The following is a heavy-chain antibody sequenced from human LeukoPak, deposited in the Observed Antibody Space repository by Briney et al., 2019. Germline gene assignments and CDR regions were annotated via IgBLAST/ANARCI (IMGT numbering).Heavy chain of an antibody. CDR3: ARHLSGSYAPFDY. Sequence: SETLSLTCAVYGGSFSGYYWSWIRQPPGKGLEWIGEINHSGSTNYNPSLKSRVTISVDTSKNQFSLKLSSVTAADTAVYYCARHLSGSYAPFDYWGQGTLVTVSS. CDR2: INHSGST. V-gene: IGHV4-34*01. CDR1: GGSFSGYY. J-gene: IGHJ4*02. D-gene: IGHD1-26*01.